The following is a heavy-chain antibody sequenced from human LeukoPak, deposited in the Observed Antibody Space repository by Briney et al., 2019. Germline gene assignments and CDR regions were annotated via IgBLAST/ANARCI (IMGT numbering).Heavy chain of an antibody. CDR1: GGSISSSSYY. D-gene: IGHD1-26*01. CDR2: IYCSGST. J-gene: IGHJ3*02. CDR3: ARDSVRSGSYPMADAFDI. V-gene: IGHV4-39*07. Sequence: SETLSLTCTVSGGSISSSSYYWGWIRQPPGKGLEWIGSIYCSGSTYYNPSLKSRVTMSVDTSKNQFSLKLSSVTAADTAVYYCARDSVRSGSYPMADAFDIWGQGTMVTVSS.